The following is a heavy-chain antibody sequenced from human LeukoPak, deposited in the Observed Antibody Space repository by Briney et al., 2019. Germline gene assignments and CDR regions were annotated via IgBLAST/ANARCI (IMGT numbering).Heavy chain of an antibody. CDR3: ARSFSGRTPSKYYYYYYMDV. Sequence: PSETLSLTCTVSGGSISSYYWSWIRQPPGKGLEWIGYIYTSGSTNYNPSLKSRVTISVDTSKNQFSLKLSSVTAADTAVYYCARSFSGRTPSKYYYYYYMDVWGKGTTVTVSS. V-gene: IGHV4-4*09. CDR1: GGSISSYY. D-gene: IGHD3-10*01. CDR2: IYTSGST. J-gene: IGHJ6*03.